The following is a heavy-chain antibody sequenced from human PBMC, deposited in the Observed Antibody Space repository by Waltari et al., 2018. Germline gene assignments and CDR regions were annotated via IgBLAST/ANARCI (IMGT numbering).Heavy chain of an antibody. CDR2: IKPNSGDT. D-gene: IGHD2-15*01. CDR3: AAALGGGISASRPFHF. CDR1: GYTLTSYY. J-gene: IGHJ3*01. Sequence: QVQLVQSGAEVKKPGASVKVSCKASGYTLTSYYMHWVRQAPGQGLEWMGRIKPNSGDTNYARKFQDRVTMTRDTSVNTAYMVVGRLTSEDTAFYYCAAALGGGISASRPFHFWGQGTMITVSS. V-gene: IGHV1-2*06.